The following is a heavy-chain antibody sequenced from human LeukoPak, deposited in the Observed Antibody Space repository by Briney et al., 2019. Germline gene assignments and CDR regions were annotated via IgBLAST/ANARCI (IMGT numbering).Heavy chain of an antibody. CDR1: GGSFSGYY. V-gene: IGHV4-34*01. CDR3: ARGRYYDFWSGHTNWFDP. Sequence: SETLSLTCAVYGGSFSGYYWSRIRQPPGKGLEWIGEINHSGSTNYNPSLKSRVTISVDTSKNQFSLKLSSVTAADTAVYYCARGRYYDFWSGHTNWFDPWGQGTLVTVSS. D-gene: IGHD3-3*01. J-gene: IGHJ5*02. CDR2: INHSGST.